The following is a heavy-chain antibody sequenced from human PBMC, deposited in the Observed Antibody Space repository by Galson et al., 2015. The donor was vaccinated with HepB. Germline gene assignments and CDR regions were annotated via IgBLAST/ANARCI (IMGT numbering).Heavy chain of an antibody. J-gene: IGHJ5*02. V-gene: IGHV3-48*04. CDR1: GFTFNKYS. D-gene: IGHD3-10*01. CDR3: AREWLMIRGVPYRVDP. CDR2: ISSGSNTI. Sequence: SLRLSCAASGFTFNKYSMNWVRQAPGKGLEWLSYISSGSNTIYHADSVKGRFTISRDNAKNTLSLQMNSLRAEDTAVYYCAREWLMIRGVPYRVDPWGQGTLVTVSS.